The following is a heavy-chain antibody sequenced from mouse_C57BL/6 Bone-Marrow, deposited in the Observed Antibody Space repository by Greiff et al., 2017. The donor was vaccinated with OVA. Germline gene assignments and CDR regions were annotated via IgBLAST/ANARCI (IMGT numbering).Heavy chain of an antibody. V-gene: IGHV6-3*01. D-gene: IGHD1-2*01. CDR3: TGPPYSLIAMDD. CDR1: GFTFSNYW. Sequence: EVKVEESGGGLVQPGGSMKLSCVASGFTFSNYWMNWVRQSPEKGLEWVAQIRLKSDNYATHYAESVKGRFTISRDDSKSSVYLQMNNLRAEDTGIYYCTGPPYSLIAMDDWGQGTSVTVSS. CDR2: IRLKSDNYAT. J-gene: IGHJ4*01.